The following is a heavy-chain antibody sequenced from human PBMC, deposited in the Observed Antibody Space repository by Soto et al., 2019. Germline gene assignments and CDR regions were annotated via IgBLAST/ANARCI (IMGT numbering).Heavy chain of an antibody. V-gene: IGHV4-4*08. Sequence: SETLSLTCTVSGGSSSTNYWIWIRQPPGKGLEWIGYISSSGYTNYNASLKSRITISIDTSKNQFSLKLTSVTAADTAVYYCASLHGARFDPWGQGTLVTVSS. J-gene: IGHJ5*02. CDR1: GGSSSTNY. CDR2: ISSSGYT. CDR3: ASLHGARFDP. D-gene: IGHD4-17*01.